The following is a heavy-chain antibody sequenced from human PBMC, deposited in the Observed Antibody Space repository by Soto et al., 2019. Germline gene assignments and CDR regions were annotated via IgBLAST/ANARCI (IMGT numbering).Heavy chain of an antibody. CDR3: ARGKRAMVRGNNWFDP. J-gene: IGHJ5*02. Sequence: SETLSLTCAVYGGSFSGYYWSWIRQPPGKGLEWIGEINHSGSTNYNPSLKSRVTISVDTSKNQFSLKLSSVTAADTAVYYCARGKRAMVRGNNWFDPWGQGTLVTVSS. V-gene: IGHV4-34*01. D-gene: IGHD3-10*01. CDR1: GGSFSGYY. CDR2: INHSGST.